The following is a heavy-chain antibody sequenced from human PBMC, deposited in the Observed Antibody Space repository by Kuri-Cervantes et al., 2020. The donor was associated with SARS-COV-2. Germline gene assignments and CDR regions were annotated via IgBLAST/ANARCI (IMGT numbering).Heavy chain of an antibody. Sequence: GGSLRPSCAASGFTFGDYYMTWIRQAPGKGLEWVSYISGSSTTIYNADSVKGRFTTSRDNAKNSLYLQMSSLRAEDTAVYYCARDLKGDIVVVPAARSVVGAFDIWGQGTMVTISS. V-gene: IGHV3-11*04. D-gene: IGHD2-2*01. CDR1: GFTFGDYY. CDR3: ARDLKGDIVVVPAARSVVGAFDI. J-gene: IGHJ3*02. CDR2: ISGSSTTI.